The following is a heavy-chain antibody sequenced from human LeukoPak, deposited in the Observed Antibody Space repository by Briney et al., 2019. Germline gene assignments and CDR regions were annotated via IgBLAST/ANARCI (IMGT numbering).Heavy chain of an antibody. CDR3: ARSRGYSYGYFDY. Sequence: PSESLSLTCTVSGGSIGSYYWSWIRQPPGKGLEWIGYIYYSGSTNYNPSLKSRVTISVDTSKNQFSLKLSSLTAADTAVYYCARSRGYSYGYFDYWGQGTLVTVSS. J-gene: IGHJ4*02. CDR2: IYYSGST. D-gene: IGHD5-18*01. V-gene: IGHV4-59*08. CDR1: GGSIGSYY.